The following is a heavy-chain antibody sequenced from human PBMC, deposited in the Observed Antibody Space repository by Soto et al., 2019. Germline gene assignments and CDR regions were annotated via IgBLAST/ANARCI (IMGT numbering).Heavy chain of an antibody. CDR3: ARPLAEGLDAFDI. D-gene: IGHD6-13*01. CDR1: GFTFSSYS. J-gene: IGHJ3*02. CDR2: ISSSSSYI. V-gene: IGHV3-21*01. Sequence: PGGSLRLSCAASGFTFSSYSMNWVRQAPGKGLEWVSSISSSSSYIYYADSVKGRFTISRDNAKNSLYLQMNSLRAEDTAVYYCARPLAEGLDAFDIWGQGTMVTVSS.